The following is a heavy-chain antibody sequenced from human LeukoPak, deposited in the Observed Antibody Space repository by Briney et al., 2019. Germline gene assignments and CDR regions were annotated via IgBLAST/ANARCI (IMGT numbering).Heavy chain of an antibody. D-gene: IGHD3-3*01. CDR2: INPNSGGT. Sequence: ASVEVSCKASGYTFTGYYMHWVRQAPGQGLEWMGWINPNSGGTNYAQKFQGRVTMTRDTSISTAYMELSRLRSDDTAVYYCARDRGVVNNWFDPWGQGTLVTVSS. J-gene: IGHJ5*02. CDR1: GYTFTGYY. V-gene: IGHV1-2*02. CDR3: ARDRGVVNNWFDP.